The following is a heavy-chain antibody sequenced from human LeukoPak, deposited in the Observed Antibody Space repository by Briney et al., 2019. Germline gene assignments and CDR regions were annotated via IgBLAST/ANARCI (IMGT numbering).Heavy chain of an antibody. J-gene: IGHJ4*02. V-gene: IGHV3-43*02. CDR3: IKGADPLTWRMMTVAGTSFDY. D-gene: IGHD6-19*01. CDR2: ISGDGGIT. Sequence: GGSLRLSCTASGFTFDDYAMHWVRQAPGKGLDWVSLISGDGGITYYAGSVKGRFTISRDNSKNSLYLQMNSLRTEDTALYYCIKGADPLTWRMMTVAGTSFDYWGQGTLVTVSS. CDR1: GFTFDDYA.